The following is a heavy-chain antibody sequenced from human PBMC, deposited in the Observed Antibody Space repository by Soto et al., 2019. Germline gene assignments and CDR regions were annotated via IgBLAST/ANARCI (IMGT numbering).Heavy chain of an antibody. CDR1: GGTFSSYA. Sequence: QVQLVQSGAEVKKPGSSVKVSCKASGGTFSSYAISWVRQAPGQGLAWMGGTIPIFGTANYAQKCQSRVTITANEATSTAYMELISLRSEDTAEYYCANAALSALALASNYGMDVWGQGTTVTVSS. CDR3: ANAALSALALASNYGMDV. CDR2: TIPIFGTA. V-gene: IGHV1-69*01. D-gene: IGHD6-6*01. J-gene: IGHJ6*02.